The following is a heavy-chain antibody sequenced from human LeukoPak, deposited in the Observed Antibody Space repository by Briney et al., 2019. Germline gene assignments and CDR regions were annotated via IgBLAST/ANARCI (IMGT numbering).Heavy chain of an antibody. V-gene: IGHV4-59*01. CDR2: IYYSGST. Sequence: SETLSLTCTVSGGSISSYYWSWIRQPPGKGLEWIGYIYYSGSTNYNPSLKSRVTISVDTSKNQFSLQLSSVTAADTAVYYCARVEEWLRLDYWGQGTLVTVSS. D-gene: IGHD5-12*01. CDR1: GGSISSYY. CDR3: ARVEEWLRLDY. J-gene: IGHJ4*02.